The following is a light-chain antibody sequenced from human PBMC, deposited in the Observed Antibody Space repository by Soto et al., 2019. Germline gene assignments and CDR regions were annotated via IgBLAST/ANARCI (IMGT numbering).Light chain of an antibody. Sequence: QSVLTQPPSASGSPGQSVTISCTGTSSDVGAYNYVSWYQQLPGKAPKLIIYEVSKRPSGVPDRFSGSKSGNTASLTVSGLQAEDEADYYCTSYAGTYSFFYVFGTGTSHRP. CDR3: TSYAGTYSFFYV. J-gene: IGLJ1*01. CDR2: EVS. V-gene: IGLV2-8*01. CDR1: SSDVGAYNY.